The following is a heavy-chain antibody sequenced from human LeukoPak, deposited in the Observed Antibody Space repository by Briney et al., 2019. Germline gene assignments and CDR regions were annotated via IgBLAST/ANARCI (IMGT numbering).Heavy chain of an antibody. D-gene: IGHD3-22*01. V-gene: IGHV1-69*10. CDR3: AGRHYYDSSGFLEGYYYYGMDV. CDR1: GYTFTGYY. Sequence: SVRVSCTASGYTFTGYYMHWVRQAPGQGLEWMGWIIPILGIANYAQKFQGRVTITADKSTSTAYMELSSLRSEDTAVYYCAGRHYYDSSGFLEGYYYYGMDVWGQGTTVTVSS. J-gene: IGHJ6*02. CDR2: IIPILGIA.